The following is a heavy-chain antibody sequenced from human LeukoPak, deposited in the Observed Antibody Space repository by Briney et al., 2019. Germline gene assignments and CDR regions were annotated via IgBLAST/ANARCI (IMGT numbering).Heavy chain of an antibody. CDR2: IKKDGSEK. Sequence: GGSLRLSCAASGFTFSTYWMSWVRQAPGKGLEWVANIKKDGSEKYYVDSVKGRFTISRDNAKNSMYLQMNSLRAEDTAVYYCARGGGFGYDFWSGQGSYYFDYGGQGTLVTVSS. V-gene: IGHV3-7*01. CDR3: ARGGGFGYDFWSGQGSYYFDY. CDR1: GFTFSTYW. J-gene: IGHJ4*02. D-gene: IGHD3-3*01.